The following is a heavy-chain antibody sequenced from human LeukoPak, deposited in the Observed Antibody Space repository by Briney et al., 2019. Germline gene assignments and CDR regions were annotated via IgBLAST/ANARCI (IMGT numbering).Heavy chain of an antibody. J-gene: IGHJ4*02. Sequence: GGSLRLSCVVSGFSFSDHYLDWVRQAPGRGLEWVGRSRIKADGYITQYAASVKDRFTISRDESKDSLLLQMNSLKTEDTAMYYCVRGLNSFDLWGQGTPVTVSS. CDR1: GFSFSDHY. CDR2: SRIKADGYIT. CDR3: VRGLNSFDL. V-gene: IGHV3-72*01.